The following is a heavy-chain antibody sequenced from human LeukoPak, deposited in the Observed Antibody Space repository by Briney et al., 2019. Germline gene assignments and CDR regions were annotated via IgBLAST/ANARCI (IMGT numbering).Heavy chain of an antibody. J-gene: IGHJ5*01. CDR2: ISSSGTTI. CDR1: GFTFSDYY. Sequence: GGSLRLSCAASGFTFSDYYMSWIRQAPGEGLEWVSYISSSGTTIYNADSVKGRFTIFRDNAKNSVYLQMNSLRAEDTAVYYCARDIAAAGRAWFDFWGQGTLVTVSS. D-gene: IGHD6-13*01. V-gene: IGHV3-11*04. CDR3: ARDIAAAGRAWFDF.